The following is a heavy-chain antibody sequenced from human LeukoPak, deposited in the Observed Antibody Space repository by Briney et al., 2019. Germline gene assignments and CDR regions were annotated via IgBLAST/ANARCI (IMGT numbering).Heavy chain of an antibody. CDR2: IYYSGSA. J-gene: IGHJ6*03. V-gene: IGHV4-59*11. Sequence: SETLSLTCTVSGGSISSHYWSWIRQPPGKGLEWIGYIYYSGSANCNPSLKSRVTISVDTSKNQFSLKLTSVTAADTAVYYCARAIVIPAAMSNYMDVWGKGTTVTVSS. CDR3: ARAIVIPAAMSNYMDV. CDR1: GGSISSHY. D-gene: IGHD2-2*01.